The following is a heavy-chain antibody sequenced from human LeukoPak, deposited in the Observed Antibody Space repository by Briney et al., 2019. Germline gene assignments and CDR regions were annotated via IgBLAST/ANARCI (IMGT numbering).Heavy chain of an antibody. CDR3: ARGRPLYNWNDNYYYYYGMDV. J-gene: IGHJ6*02. V-gene: IGHV1-69*13. CDR2: IIPIFGTA. CDR1: GYTFTSYA. D-gene: IGHD1-20*01. Sequence: SVKVSCKASGYTFTSYAMHWVRQAPGQGLEWMGGIIPIFGTANYAQKFQGRVTITADESTSTAYMELSSLRSEDTAVYYCARGRPLYNWNDNYYYYYGMDVWGQGTTVTVSS.